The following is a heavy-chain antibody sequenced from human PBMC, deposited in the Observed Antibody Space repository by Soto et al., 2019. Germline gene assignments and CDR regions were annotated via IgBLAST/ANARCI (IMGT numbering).Heavy chain of an antibody. CDR3: ARGYCTTTICDPWFDP. V-gene: IGHV5-51*01. J-gene: IGHJ5*02. CDR2: IYPGDSDT. CDR1: GYSFTSYW. Sequence: GESLKISCTGVGYSFTSYWIGWVRQMPGKGLEWMGIIYPGDSDTRYSPSFQGQVTISADKSITTAYLQRSSLKASDTAMYYCARGYCTTTICDPWFDPWGQGTLVTVSS. D-gene: IGHD2-2*01.